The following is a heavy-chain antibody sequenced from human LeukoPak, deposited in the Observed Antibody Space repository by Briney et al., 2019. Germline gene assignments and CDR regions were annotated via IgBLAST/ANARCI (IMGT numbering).Heavy chain of an antibody. J-gene: IGHJ3*02. CDR1: GYSFTSYW. V-gene: IGHV5-10-1*01. D-gene: IGHD3-10*01. Sequence: GESLRISCKGSGYSFTSYWINWVRQMPGKGLEWMGRVDPSDSYTNYSPSFQGHVSVSADKSISTAYLQWRSLKASDTAMYYCASLFRDDVFDIWGQGTMVTVSS. CDR2: VDPSDSYT. CDR3: ASLFRDDVFDI.